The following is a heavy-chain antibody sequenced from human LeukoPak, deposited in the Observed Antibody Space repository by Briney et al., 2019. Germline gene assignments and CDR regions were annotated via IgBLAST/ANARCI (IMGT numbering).Heavy chain of an antibody. CDR1: GFTFSSYE. CDR3: VREYQHADFDS. Sequence: QPGGSLRLSCAASGFTFSSYEMNWVRQAPGKGLEWVSYISSSGSTIFYADSVRGRFTISRDNAKNSLYLLMNSLRAEDTAVYYCVREYQHADFDSWGQGTLVTVSS. D-gene: IGHD2-2*01. CDR2: ISSSGSTI. V-gene: IGHV3-48*03. J-gene: IGHJ4*02.